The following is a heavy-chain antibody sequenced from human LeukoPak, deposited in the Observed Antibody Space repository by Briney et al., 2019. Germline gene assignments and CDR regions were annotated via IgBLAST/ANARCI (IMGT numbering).Heavy chain of an antibody. CDR2: INTNTGNP. J-gene: IGHJ4*02. Sequence: GASVKVSCKASGYTFTSYAMNWVRQAPGQGLEWMGWINTNTGNPTYAQGFTGRFVFSLDTSVSTAYLQISSLKAEDTAVYYCARTLLPLDILTGYYTTGYYFDYWGQGTLVTVSS. D-gene: IGHD3-9*01. V-gene: IGHV7-4-1*02. CDR1: GYTFTSYA. CDR3: ARTLLPLDILTGYYTTGYYFDY.